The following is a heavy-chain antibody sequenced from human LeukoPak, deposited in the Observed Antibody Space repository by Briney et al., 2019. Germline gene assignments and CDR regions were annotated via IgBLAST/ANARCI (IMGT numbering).Heavy chain of an antibody. J-gene: IGHJ3*02. CDR1: EFAFSTYN. CDR2: ISTGSSTT. V-gene: IGHV3-48*02. CDR3: ASLPSYYYDSSGASGAFDI. D-gene: IGHD3-22*01. Sequence: GGSLGLSCAASEFAFSTYNMNWVRQAPGKGLEWVSYISTGSSTTYYADSVKGRFTISRDNVENSLYLQMNSLRDEDTAVYYCASLPSYYYDSSGASGAFDIWGQGTMVTVSS.